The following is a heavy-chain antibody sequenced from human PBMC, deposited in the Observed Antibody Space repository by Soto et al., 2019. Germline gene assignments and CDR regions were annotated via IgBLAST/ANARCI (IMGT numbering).Heavy chain of an antibody. J-gene: IGHJ4*02. CDR3: ARDIFGLINTGVSDF. V-gene: IGHV1-3*04. CDR1: GYTFTTYT. D-gene: IGHD3-10*01. CDR2: VNTENGDT. Sequence: ASVKVSCKASGYTFTTYTLHWVRQAPGQRLEWMGWVNTENGDTKYSQKFQDRVTITIDTSASTAYMEMSSLRSEDTAIYYCARDIFGLINTGVSDFWGQGTLVTVCS.